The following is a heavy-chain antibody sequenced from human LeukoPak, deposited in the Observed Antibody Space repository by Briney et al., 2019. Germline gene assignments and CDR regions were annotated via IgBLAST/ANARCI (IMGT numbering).Heavy chain of an antibody. CDR1: GFTVSSNY. D-gene: IGHD3-3*01. J-gene: IGHJ6*02. CDR3: ARDFGAGGLNGMDV. CDR2: IYSGGST. Sequence: GGSLRLSCVASGFTVSSNYMSWVRQAPGKGLECVSVIYSGGSTYYADSVKGRFTISRDNSKNTLFLQMNSLRVEDTAVYYCARDFGAGGLNGMDVWGQGTTVTVSS. V-gene: IGHV3-53*01.